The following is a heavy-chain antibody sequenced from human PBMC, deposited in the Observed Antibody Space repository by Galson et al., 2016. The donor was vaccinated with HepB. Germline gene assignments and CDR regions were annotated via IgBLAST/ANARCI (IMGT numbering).Heavy chain of an antibody. CDR3: ARTTISAHPYFDY. Sequence: PLSLTCTVSGVSISSVSYYWGWIRQPAGKGLEWIGRIYTNGGPNYNPSLKSRVTISIDSSENQFFLNLTSVTAADTAVYYCARTTISAHPYFDYWGQGTLVSVSS. CDR2: IYTNGGP. J-gene: IGHJ4*02. D-gene: IGHD2-21*02. V-gene: IGHV4-61*02. CDR1: GVSISSVSYY.